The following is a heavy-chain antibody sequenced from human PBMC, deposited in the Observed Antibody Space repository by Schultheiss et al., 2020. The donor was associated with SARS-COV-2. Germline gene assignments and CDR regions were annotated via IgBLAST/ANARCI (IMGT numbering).Heavy chain of an antibody. D-gene: IGHD6-6*01. CDR1: GLTFSNSD. V-gene: IGHV3-30*01. CDR3: AREYSSSFDY. J-gene: IGHJ4*02. Sequence: GGSLRLSCAASGLTFSNSDINWVHQAPGKGLEWVAVISYDGSNKYYADSVKGRFTISRDNSKNTLYLQMNSLRAEDTAVYYCAREYSSSFDYWGQGTLVTVSS. CDR2: ISYDGSNK.